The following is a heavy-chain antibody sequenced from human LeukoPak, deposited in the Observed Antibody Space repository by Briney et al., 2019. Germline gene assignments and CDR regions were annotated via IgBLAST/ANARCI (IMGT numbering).Heavy chain of an antibody. J-gene: IGHJ4*02. CDR1: GYSISSGYY. Sequence: SETLSLTCTVSGYSISSGYYWGWIRQPPGKGLEWIGSIYHSGSTYYNPSLKSRVTISVDTSKNQFSLKLSSVTAADTAVYYCAREAIAAAGSPLDYWGQGTLVTVSS. CDR2: IYHSGST. CDR3: AREAIAAAGSPLDY. D-gene: IGHD6-13*01. V-gene: IGHV4-38-2*02.